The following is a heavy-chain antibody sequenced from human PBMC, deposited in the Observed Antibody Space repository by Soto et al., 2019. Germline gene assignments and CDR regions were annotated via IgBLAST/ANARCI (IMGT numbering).Heavy chain of an antibody. V-gene: IGHV3-66*01. CDR1: GFTVSSNY. Sequence: PGGSLRLSCAAPGFTVSSNYMSWVRQAPGRGLEWVSVIYSGGSTYYADSVKGRFTISRDNSKNTLYLQMNSLRAEDTAVYYCARSPTDYDFWSGYHFDYWGQGTLVTVSS. J-gene: IGHJ4*02. D-gene: IGHD3-3*01. CDR2: IYSGGST. CDR3: ARSPTDYDFWSGYHFDY.